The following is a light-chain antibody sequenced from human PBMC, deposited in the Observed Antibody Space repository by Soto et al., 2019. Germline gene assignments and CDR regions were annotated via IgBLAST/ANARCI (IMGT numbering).Light chain of an antibody. CDR1: SSNIGAGYD. J-gene: IGLJ1*01. CDR2: GNS. CDR3: LSYDSSLSGFYV. V-gene: IGLV1-40*01. Sequence: QSVLTQPPSVSGAPGQRVTISCTGSSSNIGAGYDVHWYQQLPGTAPKLLIYGNSNRPSGVPDRFSGSKSGTSASLAITGLQAEDEADSYCLSYDSSLSGFYVFGTGTKLTVL.